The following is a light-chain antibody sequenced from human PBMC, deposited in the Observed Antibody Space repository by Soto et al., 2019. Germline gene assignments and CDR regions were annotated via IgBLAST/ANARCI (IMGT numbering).Light chain of an antibody. J-gene: IGKJ1*01. CDR3: QQYNNWPRT. CDR2: GAS. Sequence: EIVMTRSPATLSVSPGERATLSCRASQSVSTNLAGYQQRPGQAHKLLIYGASTRATGIPSRFSGSGSGTDVTLTISSLQSEDFGVYYCQQYNNWPRTFGRGTKVEIK. V-gene: IGKV3-15*01. CDR1: QSVSTN.